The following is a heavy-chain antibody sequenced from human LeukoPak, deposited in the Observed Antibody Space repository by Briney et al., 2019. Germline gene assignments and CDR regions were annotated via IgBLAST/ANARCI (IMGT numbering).Heavy chain of an antibody. J-gene: IGHJ4*02. CDR1: GYTLTELS. CDR2: FDPEDGET. Sequence: ASVKVSCKVSGYTLTELSMHWVRQAPGKGLEWMGGFDPEDGETIYAQKFQGRVTMTEDTSTDTAYMELSSLRSEDTAVYYCATAPMYYDFWSGSAFDYWGQGTLVTVSS. D-gene: IGHD3-3*01. CDR3: ATAPMYYDFWSGSAFDY. V-gene: IGHV1-24*01.